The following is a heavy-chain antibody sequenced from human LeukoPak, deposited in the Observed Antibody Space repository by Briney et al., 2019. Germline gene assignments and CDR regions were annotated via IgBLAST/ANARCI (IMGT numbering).Heavy chain of an antibody. CDR2: TYYRSQWYF. CDR1: GDSVSSNIAA. J-gene: IGHJ5*02. V-gene: IGHV6-1*01. Sequence: HSQTLSLTCAISGDSVSSNIAAWSWVRQSPSRGLDWLRRTYYRSQWYFHYGTSVKSRISINPDTSKDQFSLQLSSVTPEDTAVYYCARESAIAVAGSSSPDPWGQGTQVTVSS. CDR3: ARESAIAVAGSSSPDP. D-gene: IGHD6-19*01.